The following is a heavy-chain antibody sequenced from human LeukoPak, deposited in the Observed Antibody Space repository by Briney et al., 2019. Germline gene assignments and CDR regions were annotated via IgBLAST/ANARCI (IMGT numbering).Heavy chain of an antibody. V-gene: IGHV3-74*01. CDR2: INSDGSST. J-gene: IGHJ3*02. CDR3: ARDGDNGAFDI. CDR1: GFTFSSYW. D-gene: IGHD2-8*01. Sequence: PGGSLRLSCAASGFTFSSYWMHWVRQAPGKGLVWCSRINSDGSSTSYADSVKGRFTISRDNAKNTLYLQMNSLRAEDTAVYYCARDGDNGAFDIWGQGTMVSVSS.